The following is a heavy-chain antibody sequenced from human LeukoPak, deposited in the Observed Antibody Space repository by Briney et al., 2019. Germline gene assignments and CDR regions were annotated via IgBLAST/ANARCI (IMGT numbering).Heavy chain of an antibody. CDR2: ISGSGGST. J-gene: IGHJ4*02. CDR3: AKDYGSGSFFFDY. D-gene: IGHD3-10*01. Sequence: GGSLRLSCAASGFTFSSYAMSWVRQAPGKGLEWVSAISGSGGSTYYADSVKGRFTISRDNSKNTLYLQMNSLGAEDTAVYYCAKDYGSGSFFFDYWGQGTLVTVSS. V-gene: IGHV3-23*01. CDR1: GFTFSSYA.